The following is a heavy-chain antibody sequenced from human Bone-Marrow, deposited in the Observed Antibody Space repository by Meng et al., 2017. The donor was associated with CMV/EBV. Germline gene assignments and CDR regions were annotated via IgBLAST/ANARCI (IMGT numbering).Heavy chain of an antibody. J-gene: IGHJ4*01. V-gene: IGHV3-73*01. CDR1: GFTFSGSA. CDR2: IRSKANSYAT. CDR3: TLTTEDY. D-gene: IGHD4-11*01. Sequence: GESLKISCAASGFTFSGSAMHWVRQASGKGLEWVGRIRSKANSYATAYAASVKGRFTISRDDSKNTAYLQMNSLKTEDTAVYYCTLTTEDYWGHGTLVTVSS.